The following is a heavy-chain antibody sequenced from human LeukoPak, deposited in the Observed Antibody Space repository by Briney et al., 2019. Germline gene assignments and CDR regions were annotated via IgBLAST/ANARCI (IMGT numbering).Heavy chain of an antibody. V-gene: IGHV3-30-3*01. D-gene: IGHD3-9*01. CDR2: ISYDGSNE. CDR1: GFTFSSYA. Sequence: GSLRLSCAASGFTFSSYAMHWVRQAPGKGLEWVAVISYDGSNEYYADSVKGRFTISRDNSKNTLYLQMNSLRAEDTAMYYCAREVIIFPDYYYYGLDVWGQGTTVTVSS. J-gene: IGHJ6*02. CDR3: AREVIIFPDYYYYGLDV.